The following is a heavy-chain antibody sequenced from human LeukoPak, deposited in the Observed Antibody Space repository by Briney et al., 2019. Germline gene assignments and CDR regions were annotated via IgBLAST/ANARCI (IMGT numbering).Heavy chain of an antibody. D-gene: IGHD2-8*02. CDR3: ATYRQVLLPFES. CDR1: GFTFTSYA. V-gene: IGHV3-21*01. CDR2: IGSSSGMI. J-gene: IGHJ4*02. Sequence: GGSLRLSCEASGFTFTSYAMNWVRQAPGKGLEWVSAIGSSSGMIYYADSVKGRFTISRDNAKNSLYLQMNSLRAEDTAVYYCATYRQVLLPFESWGQGTLVTVSS.